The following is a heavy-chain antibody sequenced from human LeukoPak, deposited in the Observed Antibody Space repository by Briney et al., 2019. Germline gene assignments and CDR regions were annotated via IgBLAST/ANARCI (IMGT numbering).Heavy chain of an antibody. CDR3: ARDLLLAADTIQHYYGMDV. D-gene: IGHD6-13*01. J-gene: IGHJ6*02. Sequence: GGSLRLSCAASGFTFSSYAMHWVRQAPGKGLEWVAVISYDGSNKYYADSVKGRFTVSRDNSKNTLYLQMNSLRPEETAVYYCARDLLLAADTIQHYYGMDVWGQGTTVTVSS. CDR2: ISYDGSNK. CDR1: GFTFSSYA. V-gene: IGHV3-30-3*01.